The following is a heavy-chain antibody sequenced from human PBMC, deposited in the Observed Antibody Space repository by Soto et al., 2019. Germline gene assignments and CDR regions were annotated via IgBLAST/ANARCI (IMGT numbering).Heavy chain of an antibody. J-gene: IGHJ3*02. D-gene: IGHD1-26*01. CDR1: GYSFTSYW. Sequence: PGESLKISCYGSGYSFTSYWIGWVRQMPGKGLEWMGIIYPGDSDTKYSPSFQGQVTISADKSISTAYLQWSSLKASDTAMYYCARLILGATDAFDIWGQGTMVTDSS. V-gene: IGHV5-51*01. CDR3: ARLILGATDAFDI. CDR2: IYPGDSDT.